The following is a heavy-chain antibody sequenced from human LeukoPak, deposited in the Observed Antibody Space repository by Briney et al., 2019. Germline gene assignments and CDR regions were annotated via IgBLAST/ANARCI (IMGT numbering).Heavy chain of an antibody. Sequence: PGGSLRLSCAASGFTSSSYGMHWVRQAPGKGLEGVAFIRYDGSNKYYADSVKGRFTISRDNSKNTLYLQMNSLRAEDTAVYYCAKLFPIMITFGGQDYWGQGTLVTVSS. J-gene: IGHJ4*02. CDR1: GFTSSSYG. V-gene: IGHV3-30*02. CDR3: AKLFPIMITFGGQDY. CDR2: IRYDGSNK. D-gene: IGHD3-16*01.